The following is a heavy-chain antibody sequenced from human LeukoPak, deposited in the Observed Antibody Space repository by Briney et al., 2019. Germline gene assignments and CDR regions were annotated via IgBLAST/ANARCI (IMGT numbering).Heavy chain of an antibody. CDR3: ARNGYCSGGSCYSLYFDY. CDR2: IIPIFGTA. Sequence: SVKVSCKASGGTFSSYAISWVRQAPGQGLEWMGGIIPIFGTANYAQKFQGRVAITTDESTSTAYMELSSLRSEDTAVYYCARNGYCSGGSCYSLYFDYWGQGTLVTVSS. V-gene: IGHV1-69*05. J-gene: IGHJ4*02. D-gene: IGHD2-15*01. CDR1: GGTFSSYA.